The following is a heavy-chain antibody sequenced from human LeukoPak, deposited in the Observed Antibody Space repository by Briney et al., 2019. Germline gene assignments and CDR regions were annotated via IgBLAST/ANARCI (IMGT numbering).Heavy chain of an antibody. D-gene: IGHD4-17*01. CDR2: IRSGGSTT. V-gene: IGHV3-48*03. CDR3: ARGRTTVTTWFLDL. J-gene: IGHJ2*01. Sequence: GGSLRLSCAASGFTFSSYEMNWVRQAPGKGLEWVSYIRSGGSTTSYADSLQGRFTISRDNAKNSLYLQMNSLRAEDTAVYYCARGRTTVTTWFLDLWGRGTLVTVSS. CDR1: GFTFSSYE.